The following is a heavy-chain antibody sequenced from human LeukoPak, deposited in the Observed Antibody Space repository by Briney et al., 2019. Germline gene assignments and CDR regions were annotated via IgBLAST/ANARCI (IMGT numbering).Heavy chain of an antibody. D-gene: IGHD4-17*01. CDR2: IRSGGSTT. V-gene: IGHV3-48*03. CDR3: ARGRTTVTTWFLDL. J-gene: IGHJ2*01. Sequence: GGSLRLSCAASGFTFSSYEMNWVRQAPGKGLEWVSYIRSGGSTTSYADSLQGRFTISRDNAKNSLYLQMNSLRAEDTAVYYCARGRTTVTTWFLDLWGRGTLVTVSS. CDR1: GFTFSSYE.